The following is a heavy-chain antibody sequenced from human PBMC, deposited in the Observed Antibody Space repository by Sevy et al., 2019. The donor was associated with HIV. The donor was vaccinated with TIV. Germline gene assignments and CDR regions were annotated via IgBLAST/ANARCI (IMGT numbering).Heavy chain of an antibody. CDR2: IRYDGSTK. V-gene: IGHV3-30*02. Sequence: GGSLRLSCTASGFTFSSYDMNWVRQAPGKGLEWVTFIRYDGSTKYYVESVKGRFTISRDNSKNTLYLQMNSLRPEDTAVYYCAKGLGMVQGALLSDDVWGQGTMVTVSS. CDR3: AKGLGMVQGALLSDDV. J-gene: IGHJ3*01. CDR1: GFTFSSYD. D-gene: IGHD3-10*01.